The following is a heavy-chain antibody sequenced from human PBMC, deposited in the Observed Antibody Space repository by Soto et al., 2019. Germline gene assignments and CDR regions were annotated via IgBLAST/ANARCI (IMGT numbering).Heavy chain of an antibody. CDR1: GFTFSSYA. CDR3: ARVNYGSGSFFDY. Sequence: GGSLRLSCAASGFTFSSYAMHWVRQAPGKGLEWVAVISYDGSNKYYADSVKGRFTISRDNSKNTLYLQMNSLRAEDTAVYYCARVNYGSGSFFDYCGQGTLVTVSS. D-gene: IGHD3-10*01. CDR2: ISYDGSNK. J-gene: IGHJ4*02. V-gene: IGHV3-30*04.